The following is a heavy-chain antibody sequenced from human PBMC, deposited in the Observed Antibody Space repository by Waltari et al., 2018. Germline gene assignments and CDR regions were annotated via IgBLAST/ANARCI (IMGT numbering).Heavy chain of an antibody. D-gene: IGHD7-27*01. CDR3: ATHKLGISQHYYHTGA. CDR1: GGPFGGYG. CDR2: IIPIFGIP. V-gene: IGHV1-69*12. Sequence: VQLVQSGAEVRTPGSSVKVSCKASGGPFGGYGISWVRLTPGQRLEWLGVIIPIFGIPDYSQKFQDRLTITADASTSTAYMELSSLTSEDTAIYFCATHKLGISQHYYHTGAWGKGTTVTISS. J-gene: IGHJ6*03.